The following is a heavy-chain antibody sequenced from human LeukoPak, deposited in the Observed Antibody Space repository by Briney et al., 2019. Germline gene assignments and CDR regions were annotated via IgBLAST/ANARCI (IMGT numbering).Heavy chain of an antibody. J-gene: IGHJ4*02. CDR1: GFTFSNYW. Sequence: PGGSLRLSCAASGFTFSNYWMSWVRQAPGKGLEWVANIKQDGSETYYVDSVKGRFTISRDNAKNSLYLQMNSLRAEDTAVYYCARDRGAPTYDIYLYFDYWGQGTLVTVSS. CDR2: IKQDGSET. CDR3: ARDRGAPTYDIYLYFDY. V-gene: IGHV3-7*01. D-gene: IGHD3-9*01.